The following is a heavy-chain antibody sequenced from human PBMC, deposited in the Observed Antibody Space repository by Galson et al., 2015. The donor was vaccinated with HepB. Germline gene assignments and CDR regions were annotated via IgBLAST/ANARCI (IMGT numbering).Heavy chain of an antibody. Sequence: SVKVSCKASGYTFTSRGISWVRQAPGQGLEWMGWISAYNGNTNYEQKLQGRVTMTADTSASTAYMELRSLRSDDTAVYYCARGRYSSSPPDYWGQGTLVTVSS. CDR1: GYTFTSRG. V-gene: IGHV1-18*01. D-gene: IGHD6-6*01. CDR3: ARGRYSSSPPDY. CDR2: ISAYNGNT. J-gene: IGHJ4*02.